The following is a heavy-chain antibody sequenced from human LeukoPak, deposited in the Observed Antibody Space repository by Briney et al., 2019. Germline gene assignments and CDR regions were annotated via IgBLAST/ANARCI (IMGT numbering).Heavy chain of an antibody. Sequence: GESLKISCQASGYSFTTYWIGWVRQMPGKGLEWMRIIFPADSDTRYSPSFQGQVTVSADKSITTVYLQWSSLKASDTAMYYCARWVTADRGKKDAFDVWGQGTMVTVSS. CDR3: ARWVTADRGKKDAFDV. J-gene: IGHJ3*01. CDR1: GYSFTTYW. D-gene: IGHD2-21*02. CDR2: IFPADSDT. V-gene: IGHV5-51*01.